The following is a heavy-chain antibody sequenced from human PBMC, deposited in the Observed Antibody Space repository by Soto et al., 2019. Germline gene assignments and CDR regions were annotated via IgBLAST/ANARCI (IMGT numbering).Heavy chain of an antibody. CDR3: ARALFCGGDCSYFDY. Sequence: ASVKVSCKASGYTFTSYYMHWVRQAPGQGLEWMGIINPSGGSTSYAQKFQGRVTMTRDTSTSTVYVELSSLRSEDTAVYYCARALFCGGDCSYFDYWGQGTLVTVSS. D-gene: IGHD2-21*02. V-gene: IGHV1-46*01. CDR2: INPSGGST. CDR1: GYTFTSYY. J-gene: IGHJ4*02.